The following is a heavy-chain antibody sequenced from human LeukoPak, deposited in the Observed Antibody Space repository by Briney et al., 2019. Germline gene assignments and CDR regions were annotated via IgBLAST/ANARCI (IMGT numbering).Heavy chain of an antibody. Sequence: SVKVSCKGSGYTFTKYAISWVRQAPGQGLEWMGGIIPIFGTANYAQKFQGRVTITADESTSTAYMELSSLRSEDTAVYYCARDGDAVTPYYYYGMDVWGQGTTVTVSS. CDR3: ARDGDAVTPYYYYGMDV. CDR2: IIPIFGTA. CDR1: GYTFTKYA. D-gene: IGHD4-17*01. V-gene: IGHV1-69*13. J-gene: IGHJ6*02.